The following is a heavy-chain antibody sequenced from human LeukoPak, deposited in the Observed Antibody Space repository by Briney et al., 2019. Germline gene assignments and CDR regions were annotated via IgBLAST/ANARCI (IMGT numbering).Heavy chain of an antibody. V-gene: IGHV3-21*01. D-gene: IGHD3-10*01. Sequence: PGGSLRLSCAASGFTFSSYAMSWVRQAPGKGLEWVSSISSSSSYIYYADSVKGRFTISRDNAKNSLYLQMNSVRAEDTAVYYCASYYYGSGSPWIWGQGTMVTVSS. J-gene: IGHJ3*02. CDR2: ISSSSSYI. CDR1: GFTFSSYA. CDR3: ASYYYGSGSPWI.